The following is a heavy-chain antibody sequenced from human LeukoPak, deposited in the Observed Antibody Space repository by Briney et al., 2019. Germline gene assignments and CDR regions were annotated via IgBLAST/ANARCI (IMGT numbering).Heavy chain of an antibody. CDR1: GFTVSSNY. CDR2: VYSEGST. D-gene: IGHD6-13*01. Sequence: GGSLRLSCAASGFTVSSNYMSWVRQAPGKGLQWVSVVYSEGSTYYADSVKGRFTISRDSSKNTLYLQMNSLRAEDTAVYYCAKDLRIAAAEPPALDYWGQGTLVTVSS. CDR3: AKDLRIAAAEPPALDY. J-gene: IGHJ4*02. V-gene: IGHV3-53*01.